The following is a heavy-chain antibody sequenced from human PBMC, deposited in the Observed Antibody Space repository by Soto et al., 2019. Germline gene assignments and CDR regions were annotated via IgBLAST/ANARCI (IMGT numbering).Heavy chain of an antibody. Sequence: ETLSLTCTVSGDSINNYYWSWMRLPAGKGLEWIGRIYSNGNTYYNPSLKSRVSMSVDTSKNQFSLILKTVTAADTAVYYCARGGAVATTAHFDHWGQGTLVTVSS. D-gene: IGHD5-12*01. CDR1: GDSINNYY. CDR3: ARGGAVATTAHFDH. V-gene: IGHV4-4*07. CDR2: IYSNGNT. J-gene: IGHJ4*02.